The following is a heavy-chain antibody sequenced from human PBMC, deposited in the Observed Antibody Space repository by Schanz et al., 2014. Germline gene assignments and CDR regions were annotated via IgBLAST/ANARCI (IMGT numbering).Heavy chain of an antibody. CDR2: ISRDGTTS. CDR1: GFTLSNHP. V-gene: IGHV3-48*01. D-gene: IGHD1-7*01. CDR3: ASLIGTTSAHFYGMDV. J-gene: IGHJ6*02. Sequence: EVQLVESGGGLVQPGGSLRLSCAASGFTLSNHPMSWVRQAPGKGLEWLSYISRDGTTSYYADSVKGRFTISRDNSKNTVYLQMNSLRAEDTAVYFCASLIGTTSAHFYGMDVWGQGTTVTVSS.